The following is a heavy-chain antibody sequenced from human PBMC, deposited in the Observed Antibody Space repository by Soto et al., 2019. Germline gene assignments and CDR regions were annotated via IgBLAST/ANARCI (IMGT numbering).Heavy chain of an antibody. Sequence: GGSLRLSCAASGFTVSSNYMSWVRQAPGKGLEWVSVIYSGGSTYYADSVKGRFTISRDNSKNTLYLQMNSLRAEDTAVYYCARDLRFLGWPHYYYGMDVWGQGTTVTVSS. CDR3: ARDLRFLGWPHYYYGMDV. J-gene: IGHJ6*02. D-gene: IGHD3-3*01. CDR1: GFTVSSNY. V-gene: IGHV3-53*01. CDR2: IYSGGST.